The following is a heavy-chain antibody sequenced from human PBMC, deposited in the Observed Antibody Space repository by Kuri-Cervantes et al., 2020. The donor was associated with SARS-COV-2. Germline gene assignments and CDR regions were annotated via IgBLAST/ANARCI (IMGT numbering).Heavy chain of an antibody. Sequence: VKVSCKASGYTFTGYYMHWVRQAPGQGLEWMGWINPNSGGTNYAQKFQGRVTMTRDTSISTAYMELSRLRSDDTAVYYCAREAPYSSSWWDYWGQGTLVTVSS. D-gene: IGHD6-13*01. CDR1: GYTFTGYY. CDR3: AREAPYSSSWWDY. J-gene: IGHJ4*02. CDR2: INPNSGGT. V-gene: IGHV1-2*02.